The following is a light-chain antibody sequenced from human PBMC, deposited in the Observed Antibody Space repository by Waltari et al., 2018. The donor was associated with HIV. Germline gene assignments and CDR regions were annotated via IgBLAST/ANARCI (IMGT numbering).Light chain of an antibody. CDR2: QDS. Sequence: SYELTQPPSVSVSPGQTASITCSGDKLGDKYACWYQQKPGQSPVLVIYQDSKRPSGIPERFSGSNSGNTATLTISGTQAMDEADYYCQAWDSSTWDAYVVFGGGTKLTVL. V-gene: IGLV3-1*01. CDR1: KLGDKY. CDR3: QAWDSSTWDAYVV. J-gene: IGLJ2*01.